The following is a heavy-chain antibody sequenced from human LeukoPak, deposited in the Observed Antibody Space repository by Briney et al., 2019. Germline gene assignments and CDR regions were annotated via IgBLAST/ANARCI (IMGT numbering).Heavy chain of an antibody. CDR3: ARVGYSSSWYPTYYFDY. J-gene: IGHJ4*02. Sequence: PGGSLRLSCAASGFTFSDYYMTWIRQAPGKGLEWVSYISRGGNTIYYADSVKGRFTISRDNAKNSLYLQMNSLRAEDTAVYYCARVGYSSSWYPTYYFDYWGQGTLVTVSS. V-gene: IGHV3-11*04. CDR2: ISRGGNTI. D-gene: IGHD6-13*01. CDR1: GFTFSDYY.